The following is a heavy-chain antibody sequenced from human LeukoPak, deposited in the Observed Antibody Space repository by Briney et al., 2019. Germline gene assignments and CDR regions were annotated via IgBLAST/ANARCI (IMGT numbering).Heavy chain of an antibody. CDR1: GFTFSSNA. Sequence: GGSPRLSCAASGFTFSSNAMSWVRQAPGKGLEWVSAISGSGGSTYYADSVKGRFTISRDNSKNTLYLQMNSLRAEDTAVYYCAPGGGSYYFDYWGQGTLVTVSS. J-gene: IGHJ4*02. D-gene: IGHD2-15*01. CDR2: ISGSGGST. V-gene: IGHV3-23*01. CDR3: APGGGSYYFDY.